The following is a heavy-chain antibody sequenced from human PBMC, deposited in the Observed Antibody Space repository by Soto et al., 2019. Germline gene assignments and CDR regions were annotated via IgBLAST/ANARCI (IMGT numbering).Heavy chain of an antibody. CDR1: GFSLSTSGVG. CDR3: AHSRYYYDSGSYPEYFQH. D-gene: IGHD3-10*01. CDR2: IYWDDDK. Sequence: QITLKESGPTLVKPTQTLTMTCTFSGFSLSTSGVGVGWIRQPPGKALEWLALIYWDDDKRYSPSLKSRLTITKDTTKNQVGLTVTNMDPEDTATYYCAHSRYYYDSGSYPEYFQHGGQGTLDIVSS. V-gene: IGHV2-5*02. J-gene: IGHJ1*01.